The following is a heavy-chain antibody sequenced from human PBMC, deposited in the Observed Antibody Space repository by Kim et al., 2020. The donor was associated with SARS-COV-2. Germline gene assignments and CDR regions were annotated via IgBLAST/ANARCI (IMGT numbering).Heavy chain of an antibody. V-gene: IGHV4-39*01. CDR1: GGSISSSSYY. CDR2: IYYSGST. CDR3: ARTAKGRITIFGVVAPPFYYFDY. J-gene: IGHJ4*02. Sequence: SETLSLTCTVSGGSISSSSYYWGWIRQPPGKGLEWIGSIYYSGSTYYNPSLKSRVTISVDTSKNQFSLKLSSVTAADTAVYYCARTAKGRITIFGVVAPPFYYFDYWGQGTLVTVSS. D-gene: IGHD3-3*01.